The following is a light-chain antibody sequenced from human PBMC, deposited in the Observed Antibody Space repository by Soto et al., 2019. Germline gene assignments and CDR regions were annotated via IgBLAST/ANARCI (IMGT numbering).Light chain of an antibody. J-gene: IGLJ1*01. Sequence: QSVLTQPASVSEAPGQSSTICCAGSISDVGGCNHVSWYQQHADKAPKLLIHEVSNRPSGVSNRFSGSKSGNTASLTISGLQAEDEADYYCTSYTSISTYVFGTGTRSP. CDR1: ISDVGGCNH. V-gene: IGLV2-14*01. CDR3: TSYTSISTYV. CDR2: EVS.